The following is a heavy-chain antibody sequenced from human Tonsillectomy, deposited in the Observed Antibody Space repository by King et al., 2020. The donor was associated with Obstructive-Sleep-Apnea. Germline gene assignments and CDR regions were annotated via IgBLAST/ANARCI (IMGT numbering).Heavy chain of an antibody. CDR1: GVTFSTYG. CDR3: ARGSGSYRKRGMDV. V-gene: IGHV3-33*01. CDR2: IWYDGSNK. Sequence: VQLVESGGGVVQPGRSLRLSCAAAGVTFSTYGMHWVRQAPGKGLEVVAVIWYDGSNKDYADSVKDRFTISRDNSKNTLYLQMNSLRADDTALYYCARGSGSYRKRGMDVWGQGTTVTVSS. J-gene: IGHJ6*02. D-gene: IGHD3-10*01.